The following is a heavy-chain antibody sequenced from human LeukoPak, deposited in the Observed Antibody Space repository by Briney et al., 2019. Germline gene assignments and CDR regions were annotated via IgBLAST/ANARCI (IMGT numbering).Heavy chain of an antibody. V-gene: IGHV3-74*01. CDR2: INSDGNFT. J-gene: IGHJ4*02. CDR3: VAGVGYY. CDR1: GFTFTHYW. D-gene: IGHD6-13*01. Sequence: GGSLRLSCAASGFTFTHYWMNWVRQAPGKGLVWVSRINSDGNFTSYADSVKGRFTISRDNAKNTLYLRMNSLRVEDTAVYYCVAGVGYYWGQGTLVTVSS.